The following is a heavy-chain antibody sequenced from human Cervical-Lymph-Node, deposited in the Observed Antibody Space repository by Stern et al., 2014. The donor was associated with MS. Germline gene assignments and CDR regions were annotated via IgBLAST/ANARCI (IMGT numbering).Heavy chain of an antibody. D-gene: IGHD6-13*01. Sequence: VQLVESGGGVVQPGRSLRLSCAASGFTFSSYGMHWVRQAPGKGLEWVAVIWYDGSNQYYADSVKGRFTISRDNFKNTLYLQMNSLRAEGTAVYYCARSSSPSPYYYYGMDVWGQGTTVTVSS. CDR3: ARSSSPSPYYYYGMDV. J-gene: IGHJ6*02. CDR1: GFTFSSYG. V-gene: IGHV3-33*01. CDR2: IWYDGSNQ.